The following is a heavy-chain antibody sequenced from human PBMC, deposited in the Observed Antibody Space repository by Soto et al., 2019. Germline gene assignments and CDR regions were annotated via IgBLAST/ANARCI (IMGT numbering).Heavy chain of an antibody. CDR2: MSYDGSKI. Sequence: GGSLRLSCEASGFAFDTYGMHWIRQGAGQGLEWVATMSYDGSKIYYRDSVRGRFSISRDDSRRTLYLQMNSLRAEDTAVYYCAKDRDPYYYYYLMDVWGQGTTVTVSS. J-gene: IGHJ6*02. CDR3: AKDRDPYYYYYLMDV. V-gene: IGHV3-30*18. CDR1: GFAFDTYG.